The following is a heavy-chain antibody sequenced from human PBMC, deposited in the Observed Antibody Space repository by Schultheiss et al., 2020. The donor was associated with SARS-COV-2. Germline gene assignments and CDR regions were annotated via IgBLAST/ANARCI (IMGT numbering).Heavy chain of an antibody. D-gene: IGHD1-26*01. CDR2: IDWDDDK. V-gene: IGHV2-70*01. CDR3: ARMRGGSYFFYYFDY. Sequence: SGPTLVKPTQTLTLTCTFSGFSLSTSAMCVSWIRQPPGKALEWLALIDWDDDKYYSTSLKTRLTISKDTSKNQVVLTMTNMDPVDTATYYCARMRGGSYFFYYFDYWGQGTLVTVSS. J-gene: IGHJ4*02. CDR1: GFSLSTSAMC.